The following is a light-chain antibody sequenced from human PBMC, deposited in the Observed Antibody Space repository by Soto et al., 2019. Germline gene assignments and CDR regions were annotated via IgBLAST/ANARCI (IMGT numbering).Light chain of an antibody. CDR1: SSGIGYYDS. J-gene: IGLJ2*01. V-gene: IGLV2-14*01. Sequence: QSVLTQPASVSGSPGQSITISCTGTSSGIGYYDSVSWYQRHPDKAPKLIIYDVYSRPSGISDRFSGYKSGNTASLTISGLQPEDEADYYCFSRPSSDTQVLFGGGTKLTVL. CDR2: DVY. CDR3: FSRPSSDTQVL.